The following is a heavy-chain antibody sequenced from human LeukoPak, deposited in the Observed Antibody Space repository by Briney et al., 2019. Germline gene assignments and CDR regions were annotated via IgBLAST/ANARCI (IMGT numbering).Heavy chain of an antibody. CDR3: ARGPSTIFGSLWYYYYYYMDV. V-gene: IGHV4-59*12. CDR1: GGYISSYY. CDR2: VYYTGST. J-gene: IGHJ6*03. Sequence: SETLSLTCTVSGGYISSYYWSWIRQPPGEGLEWIGYVYYTGSTNYNPSLKSRVSISVDTSKNQFSLKLRSVTAADTAVYYCARGPSTIFGSLWYYYYYYMDVWGKGTTVTVSS. D-gene: IGHD3-3*01.